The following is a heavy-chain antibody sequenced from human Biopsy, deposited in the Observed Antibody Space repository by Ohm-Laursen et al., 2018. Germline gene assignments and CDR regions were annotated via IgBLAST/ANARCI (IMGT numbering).Heavy chain of an antibody. CDR2: ISYSGTT. V-gene: IGHV4-31*01. Sequence: SQTLSLTCTVSGGSIGGGEYYWNWIRQHPGKGLEWIGLISYSGTTFYNPSPESLLTISIDTSKNHFSLNLRSVTAADTAVYYCARGVPHYDGSGFPLAGYWYFDFWGRGTLVTVSS. J-gene: IGHJ2*01. CDR3: ARGVPHYDGSGFPLAGYWYFDF. CDR1: GGSIGGGEYY. D-gene: IGHD3-22*01.